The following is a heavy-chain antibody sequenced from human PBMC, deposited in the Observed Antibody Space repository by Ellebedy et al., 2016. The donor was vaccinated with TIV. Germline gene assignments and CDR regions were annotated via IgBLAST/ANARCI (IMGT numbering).Heavy chain of an antibody. CDR1: GLTFSSYA. CDR3: AIVPAALGGWFDP. D-gene: IGHD2-2*01. Sequence: GESLKISCAAPGLTFSSYALHWVRQAPGKGLEWVAVISYDGSNKYNADSVKGRFTISRDNSKNTLYLQMNSLRAEETAVYYCAIVPAALGGWFDPWGQGTLVTVSS. J-gene: IGHJ5*02. CDR2: ISYDGSNK. V-gene: IGHV3-30-3*01.